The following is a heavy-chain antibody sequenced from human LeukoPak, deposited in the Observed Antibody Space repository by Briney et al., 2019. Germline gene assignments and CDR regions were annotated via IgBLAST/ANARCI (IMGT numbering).Heavy chain of an antibody. J-gene: IGHJ4*02. CDR2: IIPIFGTA. CDR3: AREDYDILTGQGPFDY. Sequence: SVKVSCKASGGTFSSYAISWVRQAPGQGLEWMGGIIPIFGTANYAQKFQGRVTMTRDTSTSTVYMELSSLRSEDTAVYYCAREDYDILTGQGPFDYWGQGTLVTVSS. CDR1: GGTFSSYA. V-gene: IGHV1-69*05. D-gene: IGHD3-9*01.